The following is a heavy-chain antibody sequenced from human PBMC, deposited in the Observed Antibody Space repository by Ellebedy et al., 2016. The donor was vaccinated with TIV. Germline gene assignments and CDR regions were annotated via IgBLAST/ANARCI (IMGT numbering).Heavy chain of an antibody. CDR2: IRTKNNGGTA. D-gene: IGHD3-16*01. J-gene: IGHJ4*02. Sequence: GGSLRLXXAASGFTFTNAWMSWVRQAPGKGLEWVGLIRTKNNGGTADYAAPVKGRFTISTDDSASILYLQMDSLKTEDTAMYYCTTLGPGGVANYWGQGTLVTVSS. V-gene: IGHV3-15*01. CDR1: GFTFTNAW. CDR3: TTLGPGGVANY.